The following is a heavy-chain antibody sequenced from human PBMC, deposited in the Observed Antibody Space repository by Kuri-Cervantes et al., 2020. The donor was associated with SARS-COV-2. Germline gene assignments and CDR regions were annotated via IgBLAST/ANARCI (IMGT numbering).Heavy chain of an antibody. V-gene: IGHV4-59*01. D-gene: IGHD5-18*01. J-gene: IGHJ4*02. CDR2: IYYSGST. CDR3: ARTPRYSYFDY. CDR1: GGSISSYY. Sequence: SETLSLTCTVSGGSISSYYWSWIRQPPGKGLEWIGYIYYSGSTNYNPSLKSRVTISVDTSKNQFSLKLSSVTAADTAVYYCARTPRYSYFDYWGQGALVTVSS.